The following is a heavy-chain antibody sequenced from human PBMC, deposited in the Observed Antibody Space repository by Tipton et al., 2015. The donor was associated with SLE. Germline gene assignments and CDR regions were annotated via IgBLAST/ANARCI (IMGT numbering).Heavy chain of an antibody. CDR1: GDSISSGNYY. V-gene: IGHV4-31*03. J-gene: IGHJ6*03. CDR3: ARGAIGEVTNYYYYYLDV. CDR2: IHYSGST. Sequence: TLSLTCNVSGDSISSGNYYWSWIRQHPGKGLEWIGYIHYSGSTYPYPSLKSRLTMSVDMSKNQFSLKLTSVTAADTARYYCARGAIGEVTNYYYYYLDVWGTGTTVTVSS. D-gene: IGHD1-26*01.